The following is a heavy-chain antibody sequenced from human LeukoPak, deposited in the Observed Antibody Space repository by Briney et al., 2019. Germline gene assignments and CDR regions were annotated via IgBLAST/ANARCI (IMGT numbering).Heavy chain of an antibody. V-gene: IGHV3-30*04. CDR3: AREFTYGDYVDY. CDR2: ISYDGSNK. J-gene: IGHJ4*02. D-gene: IGHD4-17*01. Sequence: PGRSLRLSCAASGFTFSSYAMHWVRQAPGKGLEWVAVISYDGSNKYYADSVKGRFTISRDNAKNSLYLQMNSLRAEDTAVYYCAREFTYGDYVDYWGQGTLVTVSS. CDR1: GFTFSSYA.